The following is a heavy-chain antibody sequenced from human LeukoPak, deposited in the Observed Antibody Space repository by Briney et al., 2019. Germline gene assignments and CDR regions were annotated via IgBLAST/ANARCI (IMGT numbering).Heavy chain of an antibody. V-gene: IGHV4-59*12. Sequence: PSETLSLTCTVSGGSISNYYWSWIRQPPGKGLEWIGYIYYIGNTDYNHSLGGRATITVDTSKNQFSLKLTSMTAADTAVYFCASTGPDISGQYQAYWGQGNLVIVSS. J-gene: IGHJ4*02. D-gene: IGHD3-22*01. CDR2: IYYIGNT. CDR1: GGSISNYY. CDR3: ASTGPDISGQYQAY.